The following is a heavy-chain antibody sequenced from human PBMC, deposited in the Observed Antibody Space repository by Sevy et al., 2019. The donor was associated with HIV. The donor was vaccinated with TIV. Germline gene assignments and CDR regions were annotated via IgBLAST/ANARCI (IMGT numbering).Heavy chain of an antibody. CDR3: AREDSITMIVGDYGMDV. V-gene: IGHV1-69*13. CDR1: GGTFSSYA. D-gene: IGHD3-22*01. J-gene: IGHJ6*02. Sequence: ASVKVSCKASGGTFSSYAISWVRQAPGQGLEWMGGIIPIFGTANYAQKFQGRVTITADESTSTAYMELSSLRSEDTAVYYCAREDSITMIVGDYGMDVWGQGTTVTVSS. CDR2: IIPIFGTA.